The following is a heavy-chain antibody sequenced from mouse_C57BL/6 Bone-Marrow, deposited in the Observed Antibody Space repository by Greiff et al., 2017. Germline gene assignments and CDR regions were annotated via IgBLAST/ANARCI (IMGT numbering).Heavy chain of an antibody. V-gene: IGHV6-6*01. Sequence: EVKLVESGGGLVQPGGSMKLSCAASGFTFSDAWMDWVRQSPEKGLEWVAEIRNKANNHATYYAESLKGRFTISRDDSKSSVYLQMNSLRAEDTGIYYCTRGPQLGGFDYWGQGTTLTVSS. CDR2: IRNKANNHAT. D-gene: IGHD4-1*02. J-gene: IGHJ2*01. CDR3: TRGPQLGGFDY. CDR1: GFTFSDAW.